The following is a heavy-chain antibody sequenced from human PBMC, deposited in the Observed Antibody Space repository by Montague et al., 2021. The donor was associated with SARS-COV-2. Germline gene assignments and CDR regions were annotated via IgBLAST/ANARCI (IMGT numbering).Heavy chain of an antibody. CDR2: INHSGST. Sequence: SETLSLTCAVYGGSFSGYYWSWIRQPPGKGLEWIGEINHSGSTNYNPSLKSRVTISVDTSKNQFSLKLSSVTAADTAVYYCARAHQDVVVPALGTGAYYYYYYMDVWGRGTTVTVSS. V-gene: IGHV4-34*01. J-gene: IGHJ6*03. D-gene: IGHD2-2*01. CDR3: ARAHQDVVVPALGTGAYYYYYYMDV. CDR1: GGSFSGYY.